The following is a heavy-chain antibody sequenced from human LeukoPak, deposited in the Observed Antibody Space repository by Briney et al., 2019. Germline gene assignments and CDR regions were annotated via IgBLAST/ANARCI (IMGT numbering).Heavy chain of an antibody. CDR2: IRYDGSNK. CDR3: ANAPYGGNFRFDY. J-gene: IGHJ4*02. V-gene: IGHV3-30*02. Sequence: GGSLRLSCAAPGFTFSTYGMHWVRQAPGKGLEWVAFIRYDGSNKYYTDSVKGRFTISRDNSKNTLYLQMNSLGAEDTAVYYCANAPYGGNFRFDYWGQGTLVTVSS. D-gene: IGHD4-23*01. CDR1: GFTFSTYG.